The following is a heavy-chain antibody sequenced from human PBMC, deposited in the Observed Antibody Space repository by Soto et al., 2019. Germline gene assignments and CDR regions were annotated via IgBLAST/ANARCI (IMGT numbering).Heavy chain of an antibody. Sequence: QVQLQQWGAGLLKPSETLSLTCAVYGGSFSGYYWTWFRQPPGKGLEWIGEISPSGTTKYIPSLRSRVTFSADTSKNQFSLKVTSVTAADTAVYYCVTSLWFGTQPEIWGQGALVSGSS. V-gene: IGHV4-34*01. J-gene: IGHJ4*02. D-gene: IGHD3-10*01. CDR1: GGSFSGYY. CDR3: VTSLWFGTQPEI. CDR2: ISPSGTT.